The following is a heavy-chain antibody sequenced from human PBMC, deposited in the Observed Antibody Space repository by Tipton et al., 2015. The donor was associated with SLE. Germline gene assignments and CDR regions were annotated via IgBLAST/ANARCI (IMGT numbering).Heavy chain of an antibody. D-gene: IGHD6-13*01. Sequence: TLSLTCTVSGYSISSGYYWGWIRQPPGKGLEWIGEINHSGSTNYNPSLKSRVTISVDTSKNQFSLKLSSVTAADTAVYYCARGDLIAAAGAFDIWGQGTMVPVSS. CDR2: INHSGST. CDR1: GYSISSGYY. CDR3: ARGDLIAAAGAFDI. J-gene: IGHJ3*02. V-gene: IGHV4-38-2*02.